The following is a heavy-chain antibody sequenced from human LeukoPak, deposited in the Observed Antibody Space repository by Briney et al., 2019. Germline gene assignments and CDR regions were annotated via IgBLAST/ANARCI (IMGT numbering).Heavy chain of an antibody. D-gene: IGHD5-18*01. Sequence: PGGSLRPSCAASEFSVGSNYMTWVRQAPGKGLEWVSLIYSGGSTYYADSVKGRFTISRDNSKNTLYLQMNSLRAEDTAVYYCAKRIQSAMAMGYWGQGTLVTVSS. V-gene: IGHV3-66*01. CDR3: AKRIQSAMAMGY. CDR2: IYSGGST. CDR1: EFSVGSNY. J-gene: IGHJ4*02.